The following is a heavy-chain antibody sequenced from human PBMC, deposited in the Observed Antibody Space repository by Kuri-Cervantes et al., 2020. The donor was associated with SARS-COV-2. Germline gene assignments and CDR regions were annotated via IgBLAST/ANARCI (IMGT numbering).Heavy chain of an antibody. J-gene: IGHJ6*03. CDR3: ATAPDLAYRTTGLTRPGGMDV. V-gene: IGHV1-24*01. Sequence: VKVSCKVSGYTLTELSMHWVRQAPGKGLEWMGGFDPEDGEAIYAQKFQGRVTMTEDTSTDTAYMELSSLRSEDTAVYYCATAPDLAYRTTGLTRPGGMDVWGKGTTVTVSS. CDR1: GYTLTELS. CDR2: FDPEDGEA. D-gene: IGHD1-1*01.